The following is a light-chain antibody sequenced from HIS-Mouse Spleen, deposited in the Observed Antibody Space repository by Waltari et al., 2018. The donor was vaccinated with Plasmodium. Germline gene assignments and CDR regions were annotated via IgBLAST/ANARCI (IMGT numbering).Light chain of an antibody. CDR1: QSVRSSY. Sequence: EIVLTQSPGTLSLSPGERATLSCRASQSVRSSYLAWYQQKPGQAPRLLILGASSRATGIPDGFSGSGSGTDFTLTISRLEPEDFAVYYCQQYGSSPITFGQGTRLEIK. CDR3: QQYGSSPIT. V-gene: IGKV3-20*01. J-gene: IGKJ5*01. CDR2: GAS.